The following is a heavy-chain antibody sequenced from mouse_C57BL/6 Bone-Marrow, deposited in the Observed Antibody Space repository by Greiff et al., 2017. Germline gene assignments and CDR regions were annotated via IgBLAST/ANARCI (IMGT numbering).Heavy chain of an antibody. CDR3: TEPHYYGSAWFAY. D-gene: IGHD1-1*01. J-gene: IGHJ3*01. CDR1: GFTFSNYW. Sequence: EVKLQESGGGLVQPGGSMKLSCVASGFTFSNYWMNWVRQSPEKGLEWVGQIRLKSDNYATHYVESVKGRFTISRADSKSSVYLQMNNVRAADTGIYNGTEPHYYGSAWFAYWGQGTLVTVSA. CDR2: IRLKSDNYAT. V-gene: IGHV6-3*01.